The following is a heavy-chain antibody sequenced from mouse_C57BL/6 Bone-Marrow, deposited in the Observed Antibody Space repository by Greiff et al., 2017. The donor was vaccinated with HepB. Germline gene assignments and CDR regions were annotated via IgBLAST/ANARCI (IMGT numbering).Heavy chain of an antibody. V-gene: IGHV1-80*01. Sequence: VQLQQSGAELVKPGASVKISCKASGYAFSSYWMNWVKQRPGKGLEWIGQIYPGDGDTNYNGKFKGKATLTADKSSSTAYMQLSSLTSEDSAVYFCAIITTVVAPGDHWGQGTTLTVSS. CDR1: GYAFSSYW. J-gene: IGHJ2*01. D-gene: IGHD1-1*01. CDR2: IYPGDGDT. CDR3: AIITTVVAPGDH.